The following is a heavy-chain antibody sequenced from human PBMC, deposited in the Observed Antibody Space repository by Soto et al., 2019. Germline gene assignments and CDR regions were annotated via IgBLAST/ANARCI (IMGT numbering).Heavy chain of an antibody. D-gene: IGHD2-15*01. V-gene: IGHV3-23*01. CDR3: AKGRSVAAMFVGY. J-gene: IGHJ4*02. CDR1: GFTFSSYG. Sequence: GGSLRLSCAASGFTFSSYGMHWVRQAPGKGLEWVSVISGSGDSTYYADSVKGRFTISRDNSKNTLYLQMSSLRAEDTAIYYCAKGRSVAAMFVGYWGQGILVTVSS. CDR2: ISGSGDST.